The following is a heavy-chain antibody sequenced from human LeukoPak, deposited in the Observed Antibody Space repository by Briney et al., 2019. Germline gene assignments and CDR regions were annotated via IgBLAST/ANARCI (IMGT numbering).Heavy chain of an antibody. CDR1: GFTFSSYA. CDR2: LSYHGSNK. V-gene: IGHV3-30*04. J-gene: IGHJ3*01. Sequence: GGSLRLSCSASGFTFSSYAMHWVRQAPGKGLEWVAVLSYHGSNKHYADSVKGRFTISRDNSKSTLYLQMNCLTTEDTAVYYCARGDFRLEMSTTIAFDVWGQGTMITVSS. D-gene: IGHD1-1*01. CDR3: ARGDFRLEMSTTIAFDV.